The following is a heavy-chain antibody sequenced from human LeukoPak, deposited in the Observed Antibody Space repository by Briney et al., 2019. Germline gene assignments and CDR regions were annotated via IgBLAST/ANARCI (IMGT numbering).Heavy chain of an antibody. D-gene: IGHD3-10*01. CDR3: ARMGGGYGSGSP. J-gene: IGHJ5*02. CDR2: ISSSSSYI. Sequence: PGGSLRLSCAAPGITFSDYYMNWSRQAPGKGLEWVSSISSSSSYIYYADSVKGRFTISRDNAKNSLYLQMNSLRAEDTALYYCARMGGGYGSGSPWGQGTLVTVSS. V-gene: IGHV3-21*04. CDR1: GITFSDYY.